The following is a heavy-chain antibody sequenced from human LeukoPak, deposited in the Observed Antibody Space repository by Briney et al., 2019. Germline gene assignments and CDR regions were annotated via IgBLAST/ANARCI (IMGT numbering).Heavy chain of an antibody. CDR3: ARGAEHWWFDP. J-gene: IGHJ5*02. D-gene: IGHD1/OR15-1a*01. CDR2: INPNSGGT. V-gene: IGHV1-2*02. CDR1: GGTFSRHA. Sequence: ASVKVSCKASGGTFSRHAISWVRQAPGQGLEWMGGINPNSGGTNYAQKFQGRVTMTRDTSISTAYMELSRLRSDDTAVYYCARGAEHWWFDPWGQGTLVTVSS.